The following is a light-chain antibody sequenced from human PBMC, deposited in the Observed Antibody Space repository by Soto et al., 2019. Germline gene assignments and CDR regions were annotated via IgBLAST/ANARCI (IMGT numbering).Light chain of an antibody. CDR1: SSDVGGYNY. V-gene: IGLV2-14*01. Sequence: QSSLTQPASVSGSPGLSITISCTGTSSDVGGYNYVSWYQQHPGKAPKLMIYDVSNRPSGVSNRFSGSKSGNTASLTISGLQAEDEADYYCSSYTSSRLFVFGTGTKVTVL. J-gene: IGLJ1*01. CDR2: DVS. CDR3: SSYTSSRLFV.